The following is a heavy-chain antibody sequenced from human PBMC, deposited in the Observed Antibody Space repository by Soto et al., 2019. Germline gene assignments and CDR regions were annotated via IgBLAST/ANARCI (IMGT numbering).Heavy chain of an antibody. V-gene: IGHV3-11*01. CDR1: GFTFSDYY. CDR3: ARVRAGPHYDFWSGYSDY. J-gene: IGHJ4*02. CDR2: ISSSGSTI. D-gene: IGHD3-3*01. Sequence: GGSLRLSCAASGFTFSDYYMSWIRQSPGKGLEWVSYISSSGSTIYYADSVKGRFTISRDNAKNSLYLQMNSLRAEDTAVYYCARVRAGPHYDFWSGYSDYWGQGTLVTVSS.